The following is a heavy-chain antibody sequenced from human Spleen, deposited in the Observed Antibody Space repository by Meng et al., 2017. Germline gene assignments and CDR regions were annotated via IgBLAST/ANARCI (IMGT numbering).Heavy chain of an antibody. J-gene: IGHJ5*02. CDR2: TSTSGTTI. D-gene: IGHD4-17*01. Sequence: GESLKISCAASGFTFSDYYISWIRQAPGKGLEWVSYTSTSGTTIYYAGSVKGRFTISRDNAKNSLFLQMNSLRAEDTAVYFCARSDYGDYGPAGTWGQGTLVTVSS. CDR3: ARSDYGDYGPAGT. V-gene: IGHV3-11*04. CDR1: GFTFSDYY.